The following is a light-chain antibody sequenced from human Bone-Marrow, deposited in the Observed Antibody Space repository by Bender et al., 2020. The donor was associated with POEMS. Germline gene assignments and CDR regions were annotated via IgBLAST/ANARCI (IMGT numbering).Light chain of an antibody. CDR2: DVS. Sequence: QSALTQPASVSGSPGQSITISCTGTSSDVGGYDFVSWYQQHPGSAPKLLIYDVSYRPSGVSDRFSASKSGNTASLTISGLQAEDEADYYCCSYVIGGTSVFGGGTKLTVL. J-gene: IGLJ3*02. V-gene: IGLV2-14*03. CDR1: SSDVGGYDF. CDR3: CSYVIGGTSV.